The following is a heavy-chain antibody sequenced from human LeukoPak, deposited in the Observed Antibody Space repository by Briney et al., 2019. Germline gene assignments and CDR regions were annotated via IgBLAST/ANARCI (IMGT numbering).Heavy chain of an antibody. Sequence: PGRSLRLSCVASGFTFSSYGMHWVRQAPGKGLEWVAVIWYDGSNKYYADSVKGRFTISRDNSKNTLYLQMNSLRAEDTAVYYCARDDYGDYELFDYWGQGTLVTVSS. D-gene: IGHD4-17*01. CDR3: ARDDYGDYELFDY. J-gene: IGHJ4*02. CDR2: IWYDGSNK. CDR1: GFTFSSYG. V-gene: IGHV3-33*01.